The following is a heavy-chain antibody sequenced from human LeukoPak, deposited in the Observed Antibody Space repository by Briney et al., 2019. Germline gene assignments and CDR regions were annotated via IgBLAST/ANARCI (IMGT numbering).Heavy chain of an antibody. CDR2: IYPGDSDT. V-gene: IGHV5-51*01. J-gene: IGHJ4*02. D-gene: IGHD5-12*01. CDR3: ARRRYSDYSSPWYFDY. CDR1: GYGFSSYW. Sequence: GESLKISCKGSGYGFSSYWLGWVRQMPGKGLEWMGIIYPGDSDTKYSPSFQGHVTISADKSISTAYLQWGSLKASDTAIYYCARRRYSDYSSPWYFDYWGQGTLVTVSS.